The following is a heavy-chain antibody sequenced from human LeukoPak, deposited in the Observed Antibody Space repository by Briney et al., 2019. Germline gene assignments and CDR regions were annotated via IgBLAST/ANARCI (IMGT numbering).Heavy chain of an antibody. D-gene: IGHD6-19*01. V-gene: IGHV1-2*02. CDR1: GYTFTGYY. J-gene: IGHJ6*03. CDR3: ARERGSSGWSAYYYYYMDV. CDR2: INPNSGGT. Sequence: GASVKVSCKASGYTFTGYYMHWVRQAPGQGLEWMGWINPNSGGTNYAQKFQGRVTMTRDTSISTAYMELSRLRSDDTAVYYCARERGSSGWSAYYYYYMDVWGKGTTVTISS.